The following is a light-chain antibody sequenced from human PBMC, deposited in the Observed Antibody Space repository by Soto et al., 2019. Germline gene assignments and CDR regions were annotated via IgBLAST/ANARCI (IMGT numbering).Light chain of an antibody. Sequence: SYELTQPPSVSVSPGQTAIITCSGDKLGDKYASWYQQRPGQSPVLVIYQNNIRPSGIPDRFSGSNSGNTATLTISGTQAMDEADHYCQAWDSTTGVFGSGTKVTVL. J-gene: IGLJ1*01. CDR3: QAWDSTTGV. CDR1: KLGDKY. CDR2: QNN. V-gene: IGLV3-1*01.